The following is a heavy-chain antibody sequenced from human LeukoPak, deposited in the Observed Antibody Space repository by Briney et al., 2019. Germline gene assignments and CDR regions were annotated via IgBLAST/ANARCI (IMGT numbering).Heavy chain of an antibody. V-gene: IGHV3-21*05. CDR1: GFTFSSFQ. J-gene: IGHJ4*02. Sequence: GGSLRLSCVASGFTFSSFQMNWVRQAPGKGLEWVSYISSSSSYIYYADSVEGRFTISRDNAKNSLYLQMNSLRAEDTAVYYCAREGLRYCSSTSCLDYWGQGTLVTVSS. CDR2: ISSSSSYI. CDR3: AREGLRYCSSTSCLDY. D-gene: IGHD2-2*01.